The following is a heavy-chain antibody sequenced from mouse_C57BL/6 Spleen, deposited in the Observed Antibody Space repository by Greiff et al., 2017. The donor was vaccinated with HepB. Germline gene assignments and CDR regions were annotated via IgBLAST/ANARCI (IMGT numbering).Heavy chain of an antibody. CDR2: IDPETGGT. J-gene: IGHJ4*01. CDR3: VTTEVAPNAMEY. Sequence: VKLQESGAELVSPGASVTLSCKASGYTFTDYEMHWVNQTPVHGLEWIGAIDPETGGTAYNQKFKGKAILTADKSSSTAYMELRGLTSEDSAVYYGVTTEVAPNAMEYWGQGTSATVSS. V-gene: IGHV1-15*01. CDR1: GYTFTDYE. D-gene: IGHD1-1*01.